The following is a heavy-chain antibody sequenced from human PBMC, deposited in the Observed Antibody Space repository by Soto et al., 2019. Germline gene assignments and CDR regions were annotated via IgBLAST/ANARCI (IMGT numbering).Heavy chain of an antibody. CDR1: GGSVSSSNHC. CDR3: VRGFLRTAGDL. J-gene: IGHJ4*02. D-gene: IGHD3-16*01. V-gene: IGHV4-61*01. CDR2: MYYSGSS. Sequence: QVQLQESGPGLVKTSETLSLTCTVSGGSVSSSNHCWSWIRQPPGKGLEWIGYMYYSGSSNYSPSLKSRVTMSMDACKNQFSLRLTSVTAADTAVYYCVRGFLRTAGDLWGQGTLVTVSS.